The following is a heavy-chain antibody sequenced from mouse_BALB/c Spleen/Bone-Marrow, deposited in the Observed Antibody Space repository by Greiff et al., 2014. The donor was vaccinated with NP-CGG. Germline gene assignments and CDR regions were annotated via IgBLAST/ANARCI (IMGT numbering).Heavy chain of an antibody. V-gene: IGHV1S81*02. CDR3: ARGFDY. CDR2: INPSNGRT. J-gene: IGHJ2*01. CDR1: GYTFTNYW. Sequence: QVQLKESGAELVKPGASVKLSCKASGYTFTNYWMHWVKQRPGQGLEWIGEINPSNGRTNYNEKFKSKATLTVDKSSSTAYMQLSSLTSEDSAAYYCARGFDYWGQGTTLTVSS.